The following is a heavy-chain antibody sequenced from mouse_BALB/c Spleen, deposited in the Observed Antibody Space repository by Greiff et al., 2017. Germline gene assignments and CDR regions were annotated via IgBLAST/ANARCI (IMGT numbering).Heavy chain of an antibody. V-gene: IGHV7-3*02. CDR2: IRNKANGYTT. J-gene: IGHJ4*01. Sequence: EVKVVESGGGLVQPGGSLRLSCATSGFTFTDYYMSWVRQPPGKALEWLGFIRNKANGYTTEYSASVKGRFTISRDNSQSILYLQMNTLRAEDSATYYCARDILYYSAMDYWGQGTSVTVSS. CDR1: GFTFTDYY. CDR3: ARDILYYSAMDY. D-gene: IGHD2-12*01.